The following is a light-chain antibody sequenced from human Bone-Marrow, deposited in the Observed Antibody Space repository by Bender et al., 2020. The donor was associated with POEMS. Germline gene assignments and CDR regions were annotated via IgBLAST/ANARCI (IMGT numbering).Light chain of an antibody. CDR2: NVS. J-gene: IGLJ3*02. CDR3: ASYTTASTWV. V-gene: IGLV2-14*03. Sequence: QSALTQPASVSGSPGQSITISCAGTSSDIGAYEYVSWYQHHPGKGPKVIIFNVSNRPSGVSNRFSASKSGNTASLTISGLQPDDEADYYCASYTTASTWVFGGGTKLSVL. CDR1: SSDIGAYEY.